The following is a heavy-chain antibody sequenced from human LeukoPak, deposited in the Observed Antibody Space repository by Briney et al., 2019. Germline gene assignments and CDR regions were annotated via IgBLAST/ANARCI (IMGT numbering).Heavy chain of an antibody. D-gene: IGHD4-11*01. Sequence: GASVKVSCKASGYTFTDYFMHWVRQAPGQGLEWMGWINPNSGGTNYAQKFQGRVTMTRDTSISTAYMELSRLRSDDTAVYYCARTDYSNYGMGSWGQGTLVTVSS. CDR2: INPNSGGT. V-gene: IGHV1-2*02. CDR1: GYTFTDYF. CDR3: ARTDYSNYGMGS. J-gene: IGHJ5*02.